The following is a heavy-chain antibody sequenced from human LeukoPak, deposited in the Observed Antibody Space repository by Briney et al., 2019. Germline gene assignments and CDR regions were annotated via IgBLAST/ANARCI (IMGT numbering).Heavy chain of an antibody. CDR2: ISYDGSNK. V-gene: IGHV3-30*18. CDR3: AKDLGAVVPAAMGLDY. CDR1: GFTFSSYG. J-gene: IGHJ4*02. D-gene: IGHD2-2*01. Sequence: GRSLRLSCAASGFTFSSYGMHWVRQAPGKGLEWVAVISYDGSNKYYADSVKGRFTISRDNSKNTLYLQMNSLRAEDTAVYYCAKDLGAVVPAAMGLDYWGQGTLVNVSS.